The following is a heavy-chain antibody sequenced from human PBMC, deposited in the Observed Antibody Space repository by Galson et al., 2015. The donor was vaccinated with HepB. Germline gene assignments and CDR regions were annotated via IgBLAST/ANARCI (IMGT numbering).Heavy chain of an antibody. CDR3: ARDGPSYYNDTSGYYVGY. Sequence: SLRLSCAASGFTFNNYALHWVRQAPGKGLEWVALISYDGRNKYYADSVQGRFTISRDNSKNTLYLQMNSLRSEDTAVFYCARDGPSYYNDTSGYYVGYWGQGTLVTVSS. D-gene: IGHD3-22*01. J-gene: IGHJ4*02. CDR1: GFTFNNYA. V-gene: IGHV3-30*04. CDR2: ISYDGRNK.